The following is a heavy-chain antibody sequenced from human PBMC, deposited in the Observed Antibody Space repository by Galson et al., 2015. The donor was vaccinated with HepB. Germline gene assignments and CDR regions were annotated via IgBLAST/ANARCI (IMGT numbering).Heavy chain of an antibody. Sequence: SLRLSCAASGFNFSSYGMHWVRQAPGKGLEWVAFIRYDGNSQNYADSVKGRFTSSRDNSKKTVYLQMNSLRAEDTAVYYCAKDRALSQYWGQGTLVTVSS. CDR1: GFNFSSYG. J-gene: IGHJ4*02. CDR2: IRYDGNSQ. D-gene: IGHD3-10*01. CDR3: AKDRALSQY. V-gene: IGHV3-30*02.